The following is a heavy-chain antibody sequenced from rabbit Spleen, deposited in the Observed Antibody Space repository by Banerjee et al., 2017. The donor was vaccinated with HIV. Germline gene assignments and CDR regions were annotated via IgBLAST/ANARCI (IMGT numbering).Heavy chain of an antibody. CDR1: GFSLSASDF. CDR3: ARDAGTSFSTYGMDL. Sequence: QEQVVESGGGLVQPEGSLTLTCTASGFSLSASDFIYWVRQAPGKGLEWIACAYAGSSGSTYSATWAKGRFTISKTSSTTVTLQMTSLSAADTATYFCARDAGTSFSTYGMDLWGQGTLVTVS. CDR2: AYAGSSGST. V-gene: IGHV1S45*01. J-gene: IGHJ6*01. D-gene: IGHD8-1*01.